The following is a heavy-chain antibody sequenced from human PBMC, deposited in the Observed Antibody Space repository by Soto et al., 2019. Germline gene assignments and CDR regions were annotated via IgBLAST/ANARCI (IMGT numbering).Heavy chain of an antibody. D-gene: IGHD5-12*01. V-gene: IGHV1-18*01. CDR1: GYTFTSYG. CDR2: ISAYNGNT. J-gene: IGHJ4*02. CDR3: ARDSGYDFGRVRYFDY. Sequence: QVQLVQSGAEVKKPGASVKVSCKASGYTFTSYGISWVRQAPGQGLEWMGWISAYNGNTNYAQKLQGRVTMTTDTSTSTADMELRSLGSDDTAVYYCARDSGYDFGRVRYFDYWGQGTLVTVSS.